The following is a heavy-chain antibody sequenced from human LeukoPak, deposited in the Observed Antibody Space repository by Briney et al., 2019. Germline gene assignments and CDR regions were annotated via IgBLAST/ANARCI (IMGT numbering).Heavy chain of an antibody. D-gene: IGHD1-26*01. Sequence: ASVKVSCKASGYTFTSYDISWVRQAPGQGLEWMGRIIPILGIANYAQKFQGRVTITADKSTSTAYMELSSLRSEDTAVYYCARVTGATGDYWGQGTLVTVSS. J-gene: IGHJ4*02. CDR1: GYTFTSYD. CDR2: IIPILGIA. V-gene: IGHV1-69*04. CDR3: ARVTGATGDY.